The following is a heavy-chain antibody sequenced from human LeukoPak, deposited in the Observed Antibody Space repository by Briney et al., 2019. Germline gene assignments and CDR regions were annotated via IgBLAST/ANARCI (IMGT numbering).Heavy chain of an antibody. D-gene: IGHD6-25*01. CDR1: GGSVSNGNYY. Sequence: PSETPSLTCTVSGGSVSNGNYYWSWIRQPPGKGLEWIGNMHYSWSTNYNPSLKSRVTISVDTSMNQFSLLLTSATAADTAVYYCARDSLLRRSGWDYWYFDLWGRGTLVTVSS. V-gene: IGHV4-61*01. CDR3: ARDSLLRRSGWDYWYFDL. J-gene: IGHJ2*01. CDR2: MHYSWST.